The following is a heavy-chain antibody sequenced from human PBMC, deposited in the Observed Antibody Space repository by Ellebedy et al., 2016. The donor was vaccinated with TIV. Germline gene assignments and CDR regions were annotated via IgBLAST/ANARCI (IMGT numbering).Heavy chain of an antibody. CDR2: INQDGSKK. J-gene: IGHJ4*02. D-gene: IGHD1-14*01. V-gene: IGHV3-7*01. Sequence: GESLKISXAASGFTFRYYAMHWVRQAPGKGLEWVANINQDGSKKDYVESVKGRFIISRDNAKNALYLQMNSLRVEDTAVYYCARDHHVGGWGQGTLVTVSS. CDR1: GFTFRYYA. CDR3: ARDHHVGG.